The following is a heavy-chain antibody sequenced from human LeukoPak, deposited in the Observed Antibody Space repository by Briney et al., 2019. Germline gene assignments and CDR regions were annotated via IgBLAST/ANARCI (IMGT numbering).Heavy chain of an antibody. J-gene: IGHJ4*02. D-gene: IGHD2/OR15-2a*01. V-gene: IGHV4-34*01. CDR3: ARGYPRGSFRFDY. CDR2: INHSGST. Sequence: SETLSLTCAVYGGSFSGYYWSWIRQPPGKGLEWIGEINHSGSTNYNPSLKSRVTISVDTSKNQFSLKLSSGTAADTAVYYCARGYPRGSFRFDYWGQGTLVTVSS. CDR1: GGSFSGYY.